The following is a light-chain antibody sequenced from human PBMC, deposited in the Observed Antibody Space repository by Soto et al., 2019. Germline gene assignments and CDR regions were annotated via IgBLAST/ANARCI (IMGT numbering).Light chain of an antibody. J-gene: IGKJ1*01. V-gene: IGKV3-20*01. CDR1: QSVSSSF. Sequence: EIVLTQSPGTLSLSPGERATLSCRASQSVSSSFLAWYQQKPGQAPRLLIYGASIRATGIPDRFSGSGSGTDFPLTISRLEPEDFAVYYCQQYDNSPWTFGQGTKVEIK. CDR3: QQYDNSPWT. CDR2: GAS.